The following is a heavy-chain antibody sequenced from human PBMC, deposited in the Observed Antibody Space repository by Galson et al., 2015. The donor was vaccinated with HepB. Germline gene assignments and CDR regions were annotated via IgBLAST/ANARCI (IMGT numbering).Heavy chain of an antibody. J-gene: IGHJ3*02. Sequence: PALVKPTQTLTLTCTFSGFSLSTSGMSVSWIRQPPGKALEWLARIDWDDDEYYTTSLKTRLTISKDTSKKQVVLTMTNMDPGDTATYYCARILLHSGSTWYLTPDAFDIWGQGTMVTVSS. V-gene: IGHV2-70*11. CDR3: ARILLHSGSTWYLTPDAFDI. CDR2: IDWDDDE. CDR1: GFSLSTSGMS. D-gene: IGHD6-13*01.